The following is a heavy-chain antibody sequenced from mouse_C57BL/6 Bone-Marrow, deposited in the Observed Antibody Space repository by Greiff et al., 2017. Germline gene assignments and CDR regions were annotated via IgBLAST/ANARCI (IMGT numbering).Heavy chain of an antibody. CDR1: GYTFTSYW. J-gene: IGHJ3*01. CDR2: IHPNSGST. V-gene: IGHV1-64*01. Sequence: QVQPQQPGAELVKPGASVKLSCKASGYTFTSYWMHWVKQRPGQGLEWIGMIHPNSGSTNYNEKFKSKATLTVDKSSSTAYMQLSSLTSEDSAVYYCAVYYGKTFAYWGQGTLVTVSA. D-gene: IGHD2-1*01. CDR3: AVYYGKTFAY.